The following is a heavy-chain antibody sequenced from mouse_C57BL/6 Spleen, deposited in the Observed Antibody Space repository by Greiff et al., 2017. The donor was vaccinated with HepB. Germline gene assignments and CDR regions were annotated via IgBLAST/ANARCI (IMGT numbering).Heavy chain of an antibody. V-gene: IGHV5-6*01. CDR1: GFTFSSYG. CDR3: ARQGGSRVFYAMDY. CDR2: ISSGGSYT. Sequence: EVQWVESGGDLVKPGGSLKLSCAASGFTFSSYGMSWVRQTPDKRLEWVATISSGGSYTYYPDSVKGRFTISRDNAKNTLYLQMSSLKSEDTAMYYCARQGGSRVFYAMDYWGQGTSVTVSS. J-gene: IGHJ4*01. D-gene: IGHD1-1*01.